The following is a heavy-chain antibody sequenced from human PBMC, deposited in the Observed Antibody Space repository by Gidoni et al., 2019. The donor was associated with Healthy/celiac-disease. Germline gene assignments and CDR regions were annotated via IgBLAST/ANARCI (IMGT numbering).Heavy chain of an antibody. J-gene: IGHJ5*02. CDR3: ARGLMVRGVTRCWFDP. V-gene: IGHV4-34*01. CDR1: GGSFSGYY. Sequence: QVQLQQWGAGLLKPSETLSLTCAVYGGSFSGYYWSWIRQPPGKGLEWIGEINHSGSTNYNPSLKSRVTISVDTSKNQFSLKLSSVTAADTAVYYCARGLMVRGVTRCWFDPWGQGTLVTVSS. CDR2: INHSGST. D-gene: IGHD3-10*01.